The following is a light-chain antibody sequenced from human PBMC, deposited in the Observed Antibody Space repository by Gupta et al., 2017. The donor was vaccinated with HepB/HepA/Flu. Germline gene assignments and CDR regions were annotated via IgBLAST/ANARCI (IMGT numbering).Light chain of an antibody. J-gene: IGLJ3*02. CDR1: SSNIGSNY. CDR2: RNK. CDR3: ASCDDSLRGPNYV. Sequence: QSVLTQPPSASGTPGQSVTISCSGSSSNIGSNYVYWYQQLPGTAHNLLSDRNKQRPSGVPDRFSGSKSGTSASLARSGLLSEDEADYDGASCDDSLRGPNYVFGGGTEITVL. V-gene: IGLV1-47*01.